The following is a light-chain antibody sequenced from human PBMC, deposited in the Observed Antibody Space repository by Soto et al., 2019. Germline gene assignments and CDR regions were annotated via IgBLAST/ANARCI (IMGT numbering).Light chain of an antibody. Sequence: QSALTQPRSVSGSPGQSVTISCTGTGSDVGGYNYVSWYQQYPGKAPKFVIYDVNKRPSGVPDRFSGSKSGNTASLTISGLQAEDEADYYCCSYTGTYTWVFGGGTKLTVL. CDR1: GSDVGGYNY. J-gene: IGLJ3*02. CDR2: DVN. V-gene: IGLV2-11*01. CDR3: CSYTGTYTWV.